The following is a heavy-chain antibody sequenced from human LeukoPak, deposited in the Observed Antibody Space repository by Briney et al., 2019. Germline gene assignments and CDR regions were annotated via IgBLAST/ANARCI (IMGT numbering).Heavy chain of an antibody. D-gene: IGHD3-22*01. CDR2: IYHSGST. J-gene: IGHJ4*02. V-gene: IGHV4-30-2*01. CDR3: ARDRFVVTDY. Sequence: PSETLSLTCAVSGGSISSGGYSWSWIRQPPGKGLEWIGYIYHSGSTYYNPSLKSRVTISVDRSKNQFSLKLSSVTAADTAVYYCARDRFVVTDYWGQGALVTVSS. CDR1: GGSISSGGYS.